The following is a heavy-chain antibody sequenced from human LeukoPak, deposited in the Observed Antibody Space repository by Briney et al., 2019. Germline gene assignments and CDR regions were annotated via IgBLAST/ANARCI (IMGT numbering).Heavy chain of an antibody. CDR3: AKGGSTNFYYGDV. Sequence: SETLSLTCSVSGGSMTDLYWTWIRQPPGKGLEWIGDIYDSGSTRYNTSLESRVTISVDTSKNQFSLKLSSVTAADTAVYYCAKGGSTNFYYGDVWGQGTTVTVSS. V-gene: IGHV4-59*01. D-gene: IGHD2/OR15-2a*01. CDR2: IYDSGST. J-gene: IGHJ6*02. CDR1: GGSMTDLY.